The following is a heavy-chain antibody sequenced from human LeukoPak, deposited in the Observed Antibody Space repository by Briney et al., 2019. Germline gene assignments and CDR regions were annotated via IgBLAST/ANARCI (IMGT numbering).Heavy chain of an antibody. CDR3: ARGEYHYYDSSGYYFDY. V-gene: IGHV3-30-3*01. Sequence: GGSLRLSCAASGFTFSSYAMHWVRQAPGKGLEWVAVISYDGGNKYYADSVKGRFTISRDNSKNTLYLQMNSLRAEDTAVYYCARGEYHYYDSSGYYFDYWGQGTLVTVSS. CDR2: ISYDGGNK. CDR1: GFTFSSYA. J-gene: IGHJ4*02. D-gene: IGHD3-22*01.